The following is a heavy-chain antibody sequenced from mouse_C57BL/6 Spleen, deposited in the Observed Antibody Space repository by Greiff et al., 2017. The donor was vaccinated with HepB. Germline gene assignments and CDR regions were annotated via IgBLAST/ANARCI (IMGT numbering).Heavy chain of an antibody. J-gene: IGHJ3*01. Sequence: QVQLQQPGAELVRPGSSVKLSCKASGYTFTSYWMHWVKQRPIQGLEWIGNIDPSDSETHYNQKFKDKATLTVDKSSSTAYMQLSSLTSEDSAVYYCGAQATQAWFAYWGQGTLVTVSA. D-gene: IGHD3-2*02. CDR3: GAQATQAWFAY. CDR2: IDPSDSET. V-gene: IGHV1-52*01. CDR1: GYTFTSYW.